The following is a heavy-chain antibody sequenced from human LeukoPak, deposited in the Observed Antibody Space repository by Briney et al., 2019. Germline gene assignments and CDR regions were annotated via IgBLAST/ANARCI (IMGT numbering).Heavy chain of an antibody. CDR1: GYTFTGYY. Sequence: GASVKVSCKASGYTFTGYYIHWVRLAPGQGLEWMGWINPNSGGTNYAQKFRGRVTMTRDTSISTASMDLSRLRSDDTAVFYCARGGLRAPFDYWGQGTLVTVSS. CDR3: ARGGLRAPFDY. CDR2: INPNSGGT. J-gene: IGHJ4*02. V-gene: IGHV1-2*02.